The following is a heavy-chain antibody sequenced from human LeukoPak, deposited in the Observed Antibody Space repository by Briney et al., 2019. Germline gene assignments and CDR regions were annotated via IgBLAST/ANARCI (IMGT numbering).Heavy chain of an antibody. CDR3: ARASNPWLQLS. J-gene: IGHJ4*02. CDR2: IQQDGSQK. D-gene: IGHD5-24*01. CDR1: GFTFSNYW. V-gene: IGHV3-7*05. Sequence: PGGSLRLSCAASGFTFSNYWMIWVRQAPGKGLEWVANIQQDGSQKRYADSVRGRFTVSRDNAQTSLYLHMNSLRAEDTAVYYCARASNPWLQLSWGQGTLVTVSS.